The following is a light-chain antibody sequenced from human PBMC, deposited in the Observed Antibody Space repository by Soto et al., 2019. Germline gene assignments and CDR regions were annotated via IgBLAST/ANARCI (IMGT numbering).Light chain of an antibody. Sequence: EIVFTQSPCTLSLSLGERGTLSCRASQRFGSSNLAWYQQKPGQAPRLLIYAASSRATGIPDRFSGSRSGAEFTLTISSLQSEDFAVYYCQHYVNWPLTFGGGTKV. V-gene: IGKV3-20*01. J-gene: IGKJ4*01. CDR2: AAS. CDR3: QHYVNWPLT. CDR1: QRFGSSN.